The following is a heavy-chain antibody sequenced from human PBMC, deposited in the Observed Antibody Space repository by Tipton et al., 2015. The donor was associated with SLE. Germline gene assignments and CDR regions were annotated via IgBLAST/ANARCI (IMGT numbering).Heavy chain of an antibody. J-gene: IGHJ4*02. D-gene: IGHD1-20*01. CDR3: ARYNWGLGY. Sequence: TLSLTCTVSGGSISSYYWSWIRQPPGKGLEWIGYIYYSWSTNYNPSLKSRVTISVDTSKNQFSLKLSSVTAADTAVYYCARYNWGLGYWGQGTLVTVSS. V-gene: IGHV4-59*07. CDR1: GGSISSYY. CDR2: IYYSWST.